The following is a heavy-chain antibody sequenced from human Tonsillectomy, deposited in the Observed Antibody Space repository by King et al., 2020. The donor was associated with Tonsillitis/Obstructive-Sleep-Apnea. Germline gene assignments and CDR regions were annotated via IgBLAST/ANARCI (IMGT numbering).Heavy chain of an antibody. V-gene: IGHV3-30*04. CDR2: ISYDESNK. J-gene: IGHJ6*03. D-gene: IGHD3-10*01. Sequence: VQLVESGGGVVQPGRSLRLSCAASGFTLSSYDMHWVRQAPGKGLEWVALISYDESNKYYADSVKGRFTISRDSSKNTLYLQMNSLRAEDTAVYFCARVSGGYYYYYMDVWGKGTTVTVSS. CDR1: GFTLSSYD. CDR3: ARVSGGYYYYYMDV.